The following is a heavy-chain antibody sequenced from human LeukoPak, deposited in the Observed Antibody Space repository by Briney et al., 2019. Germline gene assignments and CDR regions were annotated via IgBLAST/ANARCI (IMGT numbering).Heavy chain of an antibody. Sequence: GGSLRLSCAASGFTFSSYGMHWVRQAPGKGLEWVAVIWYDGSNKYYADSVEGRFTISRDNSKNTLYLQMNSLRAEDKAVYYCARGLNEADYYYSSGYYYGSSVWGQGTLVTVSS. CDR1: GFTFSSYG. D-gene: IGHD3-22*01. CDR3: ARGLNEADYYYSSGYYYGSSV. V-gene: IGHV3-33*01. CDR2: IWYDGSNK. J-gene: IGHJ4*02.